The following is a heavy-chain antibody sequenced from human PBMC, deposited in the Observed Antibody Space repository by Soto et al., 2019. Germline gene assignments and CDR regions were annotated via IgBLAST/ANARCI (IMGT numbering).Heavy chain of an antibody. D-gene: IGHD2-2*01. Sequence: PGGSLRLSCAASGFTFSSYSMNWVRQAPGKGLEWVSSISSSSSYIYYADSVKGRFTISRDNAKNSLYLQMNSLRAEDTAVYYCARAPWGPGYCSSTSCYATYYFDYWGQGTLVTVSS. J-gene: IGHJ4*02. CDR3: ARAPWGPGYCSSTSCYATYYFDY. CDR1: GFTFSSYS. V-gene: IGHV3-21*01. CDR2: ISSSSSYI.